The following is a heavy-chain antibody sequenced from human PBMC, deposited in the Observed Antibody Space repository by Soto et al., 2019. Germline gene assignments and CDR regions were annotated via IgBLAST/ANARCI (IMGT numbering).Heavy chain of an antibody. D-gene: IGHD2-21*01. CDR3: AKRDVPHSTSNAYFYDR. V-gene: IGHV3-23*01. Sequence: PGGSLRLSCGVSGFPFAPSTMSWVRQAPGKGLEWVSTISVSVGSTYSADSVQGRFTVSSDISDNTLFLRMTSLTADDTAVYFCAKRDVPHSTSNAYFYDRWGRGGLVTVSS. CDR1: GFPFAPST. CDR2: ISVSVGST. J-gene: IGHJ5*02.